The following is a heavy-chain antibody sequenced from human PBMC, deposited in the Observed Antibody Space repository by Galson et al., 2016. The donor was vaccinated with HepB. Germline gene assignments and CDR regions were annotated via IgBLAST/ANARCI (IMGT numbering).Heavy chain of an antibody. J-gene: IGHJ4*02. Sequence: SETLSLTCTVSGGSITSTSYYWGWIRQPPGKGLEWIGNIYYSGSTYYNPSLKSRVTMSVDTSKNQFSLKLSSVTAADPAVYYGAKTAGLGRDGYNYVYWGQGTLVTVSS. D-gene: IGHD5-24*01. CDR3: AKTAGLGRDGYNYVY. CDR2: IYYSGST. CDR1: GGSITSTSYY. V-gene: IGHV4-39*01.